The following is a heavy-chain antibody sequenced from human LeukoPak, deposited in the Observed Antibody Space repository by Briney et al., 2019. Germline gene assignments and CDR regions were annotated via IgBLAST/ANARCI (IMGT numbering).Heavy chain of an antibody. V-gene: IGHV4-59*08. CDR1: GASISGHY. J-gene: IGHJ4*02. CDR2: IYWTGRT. Sequence: SETLSLTCTVSGASISGHYCSWIRQPPGKGLEWIGNIYWTGRTNYNPSLKSRVTMSVDTSRNQCSLKMTSVTATDTAVYYCARQAYGYSVYWGQGTLVTVSS. D-gene: IGHD2-21*01. CDR3: ARQAYGYSVY.